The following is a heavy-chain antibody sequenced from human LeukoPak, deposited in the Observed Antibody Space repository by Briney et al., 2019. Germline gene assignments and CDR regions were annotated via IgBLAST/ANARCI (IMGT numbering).Heavy chain of an antibody. V-gene: IGHV7-4-1*02. Sequence: ASVKVSCKASGYTFTSYAMNWVRQAPGQGLEWMGWINTNTGNPTYAQGFTGRFVFSLDTSVSTAYLQISSLKAEDTAAYYCARGYCSSTSCYGGSYWGQGTLVTVSS. CDR2: INTNTGNP. CDR1: GYTFTSYA. D-gene: IGHD2-2*01. CDR3: ARGYCSSTSCYGGSY. J-gene: IGHJ4*02.